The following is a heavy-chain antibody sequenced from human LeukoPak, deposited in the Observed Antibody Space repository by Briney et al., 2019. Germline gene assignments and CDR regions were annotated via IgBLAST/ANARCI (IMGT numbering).Heavy chain of an antibody. CDR1: GGSISSYY. J-gene: IGHJ3*02. CDR3: ARHRKYSSGWYTGSFDI. Sequence: SETLSLTCTVSGGSISSYYWRWIRQPPGKGLEWIGYIYYSGSTNYNPSLNSRVTISVDTSKNQFSLKLSSVTAADTAVYYCARHRKYSSGWYTGSFDIWGQGTMVTVSS. D-gene: IGHD6-13*01. CDR2: IYYSGST. V-gene: IGHV4-59*08.